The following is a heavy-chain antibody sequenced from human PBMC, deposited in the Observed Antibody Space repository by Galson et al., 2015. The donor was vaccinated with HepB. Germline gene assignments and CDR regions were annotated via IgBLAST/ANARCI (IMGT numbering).Heavy chain of an antibody. CDR1: GFTFSSYA. CDR3: AKDRLGGMTTVTTHWFDP. J-gene: IGHJ5*02. V-gene: IGHV3-23*01. Sequence: SLRLSCAASGFTFSSYAMSWVRQAPGKGLEWVSTISGSDSSTYYADSVKGRFTISRDNSKNKLYLQMNSLRAEDTAVYYWAKDRLGGMTTVTTHWFDPWGQGTLVTVSS. CDR2: ISGSDSST. D-gene: IGHD4-11*01.